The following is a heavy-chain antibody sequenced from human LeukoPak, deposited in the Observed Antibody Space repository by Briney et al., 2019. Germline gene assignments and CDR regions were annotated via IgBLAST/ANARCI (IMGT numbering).Heavy chain of an antibody. CDR2: VSSSSSYT. V-gene: IGHV3-21*01. CDR3: AREYDGSGYYYFGY. D-gene: IGHD3-22*01. Sequence: GSLRLSCAASGFTFSGYTMKWVRQAPGKGLEWVSSVSSSSSYTYYADSVKGRFTIYRDNAKNSLYLQLNSLRAEDTAVYYCAREYDGSGYYYFGYWGQGTLVTVSS. J-gene: IGHJ4*02. CDR1: GFTFSGYT.